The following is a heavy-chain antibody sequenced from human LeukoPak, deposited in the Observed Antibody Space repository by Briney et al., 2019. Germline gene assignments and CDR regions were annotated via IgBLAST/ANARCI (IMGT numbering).Heavy chain of an antibody. Sequence: SETLSLTCAVYGGSFSGYYWSWIRQPPGKGLEWIGYIYYSGSTNYSPSLKSRVTISVDTSKNQFSLNLSSVTAADTAVYYCARINGWSGAQYYFDSWGQGTLVTVSS. CDR3: ARINGWSGAQYYFDS. J-gene: IGHJ4*02. V-gene: IGHV4-34*11. CDR1: GGSFSGYY. D-gene: IGHD6-19*01. CDR2: IYYSGST.